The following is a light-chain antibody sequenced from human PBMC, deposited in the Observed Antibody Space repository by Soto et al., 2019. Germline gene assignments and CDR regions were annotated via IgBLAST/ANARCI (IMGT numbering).Light chain of an antibody. CDR3: AAWDDRLDVYV. CDR1: SSNIGSNT. V-gene: IGLV1-44*01. CDR2: STS. J-gene: IGLJ1*01. Sequence: TPGQIVAISCSGSSSNIGSNTVTWYQQLPGTAPKLLIYSTSQRSSGVPGRFSGSKSGASASLSISGLQSEDEADYYCAAWDDRLDVYVFGTGTKVTVL.